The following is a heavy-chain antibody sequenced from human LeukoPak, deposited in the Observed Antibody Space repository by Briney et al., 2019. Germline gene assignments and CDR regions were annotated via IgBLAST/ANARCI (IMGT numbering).Heavy chain of an antibody. D-gene: IGHD5-18*01. V-gene: IGHV1-18*01. J-gene: IGHJ3*02. CDR3: ARDPPGYSYGPLDDAFDI. CDR1: GYTFTSYG. Sequence: GASVKVSCKASGYTFTSYGISWVLQAPGQGLEWMGWISAYNGNTNYAQKLQGRVTMTTDTSTSTAYMELRSLRSDDTAVYYCARDPPGYSYGPLDDAFDIWGQGTMVTVSS. CDR2: ISAYNGNT.